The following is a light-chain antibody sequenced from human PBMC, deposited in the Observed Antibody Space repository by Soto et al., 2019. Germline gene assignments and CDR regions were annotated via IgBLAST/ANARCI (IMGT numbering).Light chain of an antibody. CDR2: ASS. Sequence: DIQLTQSPSFLSASVGDRVTITCRASQGIGIYLAWYQQKPGKAPSLLIYASSTLQSGVPSRFSGSGSGTELTLTISSLQPDDFATYYCQQLNNYPPAFGQGTRLEIK. V-gene: IGKV1-9*01. CDR1: QGIGIY. J-gene: IGKJ5*01. CDR3: QQLNNYPPA.